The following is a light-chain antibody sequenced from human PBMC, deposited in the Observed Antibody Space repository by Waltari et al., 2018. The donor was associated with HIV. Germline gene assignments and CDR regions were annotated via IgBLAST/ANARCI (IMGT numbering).Light chain of an antibody. V-gene: IGLV1-47*01. Sequence: QSVLTQKPSASGTPGQRVTISGSGSSSNIGRNYVSWYQHLPGTAPKLLIYRNNQRPSGVPDRFSGSKSGTSASLAISGLRSEDEADYYCATWDDSLSGSVFGGGTKLTVL. CDR2: RNN. J-gene: IGLJ2*01. CDR1: SSNIGRNY. CDR3: ATWDDSLSGSV.